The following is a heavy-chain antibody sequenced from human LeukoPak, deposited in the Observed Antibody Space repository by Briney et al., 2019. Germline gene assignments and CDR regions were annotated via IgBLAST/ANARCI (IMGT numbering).Heavy chain of an antibody. D-gene: IGHD6-19*01. J-gene: IGHJ4*02. CDR1: GFTFSSYW. V-gene: IGHV3-7*01. CDR2: INQDGSAK. CDR3: TRTGNLAVAGDY. Sequence: GGSLRLSCAASGFTFSSYWMNWVRQAPGKGLEWVANINQDGSAKFYVDSVKGRFTISRDNGKNSLDLQMNSLRAEDTAVYYCTRTGNLAVAGDYWGQGTLVTVSS.